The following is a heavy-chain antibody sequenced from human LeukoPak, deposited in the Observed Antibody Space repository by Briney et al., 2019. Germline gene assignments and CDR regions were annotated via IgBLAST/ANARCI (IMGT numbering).Heavy chain of an antibody. V-gene: IGHV3-33*01. Sequence: QAGGSLRLSCAASGFTFSSYGMHWVRRAPGKGLEWVAVIWYDGSNKYYADSVKGRFTISRDNSKNTLYLQMNSLRAEDTAVYYCARDPGGSSKRYYYGMDAWGQGTTVTVSS. D-gene: IGHD1-14*01. CDR2: IWYDGSNK. CDR1: GFTFSSYG. J-gene: IGHJ6*02. CDR3: ARDPGGSSKRYYYGMDA.